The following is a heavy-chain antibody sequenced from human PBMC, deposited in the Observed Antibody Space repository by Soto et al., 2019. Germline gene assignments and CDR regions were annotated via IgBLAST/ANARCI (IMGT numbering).Heavy chain of an antibody. CDR3: ASSYYYDSSGYILLFDY. J-gene: IGHJ4*02. D-gene: IGHD3-22*01. V-gene: IGHV4-31*03. CDR1: GGSISSGGYY. CDR2: IYYSGST. Sequence: SEALALTCTVSGGSISSGGYYWRWIRRHPGKGLEWIGYIYYSGSTYYNPSLKSRVTISVDTSKNQFSLKLSPVTAADTAVYYCASSYYYDSSGYILLFDYWGQGTLDTVYS.